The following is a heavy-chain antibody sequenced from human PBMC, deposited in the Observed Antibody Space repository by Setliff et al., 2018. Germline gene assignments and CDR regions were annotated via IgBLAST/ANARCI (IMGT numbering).Heavy chain of an antibody. Sequence: SETLSLTCTVSGYPINTHYWSWIRQSPGKGLEWIGYIYYSGSTYYNPSLKSLVTISVDTSKNHFSLKLSSVTAADTAVYYCARTTEYYYDSSGYYFEGGYFDYWGQGTLVTVSS. J-gene: IGHJ4*02. CDR1: GYPINTHY. D-gene: IGHD3-22*01. V-gene: IGHV4-59*06. CDR2: IYYSGST. CDR3: ARTTEYYYDSSGYYFEGGYFDY.